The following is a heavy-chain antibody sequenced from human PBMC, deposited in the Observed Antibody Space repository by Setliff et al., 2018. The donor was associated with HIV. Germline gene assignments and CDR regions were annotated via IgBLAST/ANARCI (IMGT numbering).Heavy chain of an antibody. CDR2: TIPMFGTA. D-gene: IGHD2-2*01. Sequence: ASVKVSCKASGGTFGIYGISWVRQAPGQGLERMGGTIPMFGTANYAQKFQGRVTITADESTNTGYMELSGLRFEDTAVYYCARESACSSTSCPKVLDYWGQGTLVTVS. J-gene: IGHJ4*02. CDR3: ARESACSSTSCPKVLDY. CDR1: GGTFGIYG. V-gene: IGHV1-69*13.